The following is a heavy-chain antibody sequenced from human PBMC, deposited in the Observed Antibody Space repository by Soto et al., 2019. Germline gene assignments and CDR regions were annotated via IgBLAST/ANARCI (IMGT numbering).Heavy chain of an antibody. Sequence: GASVKVSCKASGYTFTTYFIHWVRQAPGQGLEWMGIINPTVHTTSYAQKFQGRVTMTSDTSTSTVYMELSSLRSEDTAVYYCARDHGPNTYCGGDCFENWFDPWGQGTLVTVSS. J-gene: IGHJ5*02. D-gene: IGHD2-21*02. CDR1: GYTFTTYF. CDR3: ARDHGPNTYCGGDCFENWFDP. CDR2: INPTVHTT. V-gene: IGHV1-46*01.